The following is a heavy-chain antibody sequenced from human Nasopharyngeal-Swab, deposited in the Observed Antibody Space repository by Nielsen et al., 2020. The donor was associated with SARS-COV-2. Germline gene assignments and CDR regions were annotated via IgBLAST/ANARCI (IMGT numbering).Heavy chain of an antibody. CDR2: ISGSGGST. Sequence: GEALKISCAASGFTVSSYAMSWDRQAPGKGLEWVSAISGSGGSTYYADSVKGRFTISRDNSKNTLYLQMSSLRAEDTAVYYCVKEQVRGDCFDYWGQGTLVTVSS. D-gene: IGHD2-21*01. CDR3: VKEQVRGDCFDY. V-gene: IGHV3-23*01. J-gene: IGHJ4*02. CDR1: GFTVSSYA.